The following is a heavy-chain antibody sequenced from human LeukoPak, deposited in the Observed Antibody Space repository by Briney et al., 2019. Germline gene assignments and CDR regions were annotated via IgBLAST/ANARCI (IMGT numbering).Heavy chain of an antibody. CDR2: ISYDGSNK. D-gene: IGHD2-2*01. CDR1: GFTFSRYG. J-gene: IGHJ4*02. CDR3: AKDQKSRDIVVVSAGTHY. Sequence: GRSLRLSCAASGFTFSRYGMHWVRQAPGKGLEWVAVISYDGSNKYYADSVKGRFTVSRDNSKNTLCLQMSSLRAEDTAVYYCAKDQKSRDIVVVSAGTHYWGQGTLVTVSS. V-gene: IGHV3-30*18.